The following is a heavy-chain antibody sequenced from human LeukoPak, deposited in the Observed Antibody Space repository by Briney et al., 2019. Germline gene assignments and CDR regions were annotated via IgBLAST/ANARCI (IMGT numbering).Heavy chain of an antibody. V-gene: IGHV3-9*01. CDR2: ISWNSGSI. Sequence: GRSLRLSCAASGFTFDDYAMHWVRQAPGKGLEWVSGISWNSGSIGYADSVKGRFTISRDNAKNSLYLQMNSLRAEDTALYYCAKDIGEGLLTFAFDIWGQGTMVTVSS. CDR3: AKDIGEGLLTFAFDI. J-gene: IGHJ3*02. CDR1: GFTFDDYA. D-gene: IGHD2-15*01.